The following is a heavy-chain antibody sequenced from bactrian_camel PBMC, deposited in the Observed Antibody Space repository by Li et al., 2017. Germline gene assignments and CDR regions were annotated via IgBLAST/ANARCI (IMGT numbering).Heavy chain of an antibody. D-gene: IGHD4*01. CDR3: AKLPSAYSGSRAYEYNY. J-gene: IGHJ4*01. CDR2: ISKNGDTN. CDR1: GFSVDDCD. Sequence: HVQLVESGGGLVQPGGSLTLSCTASGFSVDDCDMGWYRRQPGNECELISSISKNGDTNYYAASVQGRSTISQDNAKNTVYLQLNSLKTEDMAMYYCAKLPSAYSGSRAYEYNYWGQGTQVTVS. V-gene: IGHV3S60*01.